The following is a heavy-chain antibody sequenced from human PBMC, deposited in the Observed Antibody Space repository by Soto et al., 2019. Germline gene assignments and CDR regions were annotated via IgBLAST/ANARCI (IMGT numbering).Heavy chain of an antibody. Sequence: QVRLVESGGGVVQPGRSLRLSCAASGFTFSNYGMHWVRQAPGKGLEWVAVIWSDGSNKYNADSVKGRFTISRDNSKNPVYLQMNSLRAEDTALYYGARDPPDDDRGHYAFDIWGQGTMVTVSS. CDR3: ARDPPDDDRGHYAFDI. J-gene: IGHJ3*02. V-gene: IGHV3-33*01. CDR2: IWSDGSNK. D-gene: IGHD3-9*01. CDR1: GFTFSNYG.